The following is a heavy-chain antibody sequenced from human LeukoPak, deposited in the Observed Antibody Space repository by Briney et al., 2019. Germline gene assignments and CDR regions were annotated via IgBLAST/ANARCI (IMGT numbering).Heavy chain of an antibody. CDR3: ARDLALAHCSGGSCYELDY. CDR1: GYTFTSYY. J-gene: IGHJ4*02. CDR2: INTSGGST. Sequence: ASVKVSCKASGYTFTSYYMHWVRQAPGQGLEWMGIINTSGGSTIYAQKLQGRVTMTRDTSTSTVYMELSSLRSQDTAVYYCARDLALAHCSGGSCYELDYWGQGTLVTVSS. D-gene: IGHD2-15*01. V-gene: IGHV1-46*04.